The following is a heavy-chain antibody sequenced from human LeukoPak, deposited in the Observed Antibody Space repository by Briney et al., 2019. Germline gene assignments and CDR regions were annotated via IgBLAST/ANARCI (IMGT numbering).Heavy chain of an antibody. CDR1: GFTFSSYA. Sequence: PGGSLRLSCAASGFTFSSYAMSWVRQAPGKGLEWVSAISGSGGSTYYADSVKGRFTISRDNSKNTLYLQMNSLRAEDTAIYYCAKTYDFWSGYGMDVWGQGTTVTVSS. D-gene: IGHD3-3*01. V-gene: IGHV3-23*01. CDR3: AKTYDFWSGYGMDV. CDR2: ISGSGGST. J-gene: IGHJ6*02.